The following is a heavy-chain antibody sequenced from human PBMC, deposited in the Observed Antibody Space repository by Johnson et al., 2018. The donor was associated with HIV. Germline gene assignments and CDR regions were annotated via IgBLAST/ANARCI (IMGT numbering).Heavy chain of an antibody. CDR2: IRYDGSNK. J-gene: IGHJ3*02. CDR1: GFTFSSYG. D-gene: IGHD3-16*01. CDR3: ARDWGILDAFDI. V-gene: IGHV3-30*02. Sequence: QVQLVESGGGVVQPGGSLRLSCAASGFTFSSYGMHWVRQSPGKGLEWVAFIRYDGSNKYYADSVKGRFTISRDNAKNSLYLQMNSLRAEDTAVYYCARDWGILDAFDIWGQGTMVTVSS.